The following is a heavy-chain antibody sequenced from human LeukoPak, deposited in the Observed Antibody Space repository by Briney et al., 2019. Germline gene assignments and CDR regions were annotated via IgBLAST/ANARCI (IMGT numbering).Heavy chain of an antibody. CDR1: GDSVSSNSAA. CDR3: ARAPEGRLRYFDWPSPTYYFDY. Sequence: SQTLSLTCAISGDSVSSNSAAWNWIRQSPSRGLEWLGRTYYRSKWCNDYAVSVKSRITINPDTSKNQFSLQLNSVTPEDTAVYYCARAPEGRLRYFDWPSPTYYFDYWGQGTLVTVSS. CDR2: TYYRSKWCN. V-gene: IGHV6-1*01. D-gene: IGHD3-9*01. J-gene: IGHJ4*02.